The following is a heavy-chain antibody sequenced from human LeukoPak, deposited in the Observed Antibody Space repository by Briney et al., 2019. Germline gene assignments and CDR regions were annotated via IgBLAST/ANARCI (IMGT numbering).Heavy chain of an antibody. Sequence: NPSETLSLTCAVYGGSFSGYYWSWIRQPPGKGLEWIGEINHSGSTNYNPSLKSRVTISVDTSKNQFSLKLSSVTAADTAVYYCARGRMYYRPLYYFDYWGQGTLVTVSS. CDR1: GGSFSGYY. V-gene: IGHV4-34*01. CDR2: INHSGST. CDR3: ARGRMYYRPLYYFDY. D-gene: IGHD1-14*01. J-gene: IGHJ4*02.